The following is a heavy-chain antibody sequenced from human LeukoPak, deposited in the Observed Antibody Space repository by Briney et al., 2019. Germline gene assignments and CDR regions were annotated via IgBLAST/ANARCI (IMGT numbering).Heavy chain of an antibody. Sequence: IPSETLSLTCAVYGGSFSGYYWSWIRQPPGKGLEWIGEINHSGSTNYNPSLKSRVTISVDTSKNQFSLKLSSVTAADTAVYYCASTGYSSSWSSFDYWGQGTLVTASS. D-gene: IGHD6-13*01. CDR3: ASTGYSSSWSSFDY. CDR2: INHSGST. CDR1: GGSFSGYY. J-gene: IGHJ4*02. V-gene: IGHV4-34*01.